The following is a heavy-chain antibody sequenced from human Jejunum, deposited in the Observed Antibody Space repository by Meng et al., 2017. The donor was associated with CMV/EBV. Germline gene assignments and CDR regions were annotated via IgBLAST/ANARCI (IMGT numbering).Heavy chain of an antibody. J-gene: IGHJ4*02. CDR1: GDSIRSGYYS. Sequence: QVQRTGSGPSRLNHSQTLSLTCTGSGDSIRSGYYSWNWIRQSPGKGLEWIGYIYYNGNAYYNPSLQSRVSISVDTSKNEFSLNLNSVTAADTALYFCARGGIFRGIDYWGQGTLVTVSS. D-gene: IGHD3-10*01. CDR3: ARGGIFRGIDY. V-gene: IGHV4-30-4*08. CDR2: IYYNGNA.